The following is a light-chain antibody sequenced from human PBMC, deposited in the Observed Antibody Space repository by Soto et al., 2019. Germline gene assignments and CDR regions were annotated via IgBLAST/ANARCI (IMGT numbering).Light chain of an antibody. CDR1: HSVSSW. CDR2: TAS. Sequence: EIVLTQSPDTLSLSPGENATLSCRASHSVSSWLAWYQQKPGQAPRLVIYTASSRPTGIPVRFRGSRSGTDFSLTISRLETEDFGVYWCQQFGNSPYTFGQGTKLEIK. V-gene: IGKV3-20*01. CDR3: QQFGNSPYT. J-gene: IGKJ2*01.